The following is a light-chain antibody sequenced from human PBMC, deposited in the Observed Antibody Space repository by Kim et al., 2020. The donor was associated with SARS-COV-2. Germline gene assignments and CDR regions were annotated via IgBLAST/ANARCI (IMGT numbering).Light chain of an antibody. J-gene: IGKJ2*01. V-gene: IGKV3-15*01. CDR1: QSVGSN. CDR2: GAS. CDR3: QQYNRWPPYI. Sequence: EIVMTQSPATLSVSPGERATLSCRASQSVGSNLAWYQQRPGQAPRLLIYGASTRATGVPARFSGSGSGTEFTLTISSLQSEDFAVYYCQQYNRWPPYIFGQGTKLEI.